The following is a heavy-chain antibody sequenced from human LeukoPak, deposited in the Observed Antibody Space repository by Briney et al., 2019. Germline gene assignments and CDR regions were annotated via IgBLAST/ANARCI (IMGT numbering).Heavy chain of an antibody. CDR3: ARYYDSSGYYPHRFDY. CDR2: IYYSGST. D-gene: IGHD3-22*01. CDR1: GGSISSNSYN. J-gene: IGHJ4*02. V-gene: IGHV4-39*01. Sequence: PSETLSLTCTVSGGSISSNSYNWVWIPQPPGKGLEWLGSIYYSGSTYYNPSVKSRVTISVDTSKNQFSLKLSSVTAADTAVYYCARYYDSSGYYPHRFDYWGQGTLVTVSS.